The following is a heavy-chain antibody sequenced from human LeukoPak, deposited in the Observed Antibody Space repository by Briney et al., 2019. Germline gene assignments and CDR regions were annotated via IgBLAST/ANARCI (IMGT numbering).Heavy chain of an antibody. J-gene: IGHJ5*02. D-gene: IGHD6-13*01. Sequence: GGSLRLSCAASGFTFSSYAMHWVRQAPGKGLEYVSAISSNGGSTYYANSVKGRSTISRDNSKNTLYLQMGSLRAEDMAVYYCARAEIAGLYLWGQGTLVTVSS. CDR3: ARAEIAGLYL. V-gene: IGHV3-64*01. CDR1: GFTFSSYA. CDR2: ISSNGGST.